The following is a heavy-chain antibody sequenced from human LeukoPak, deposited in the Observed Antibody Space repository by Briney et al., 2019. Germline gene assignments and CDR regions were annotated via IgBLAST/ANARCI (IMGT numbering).Heavy chain of an antibody. CDR1: GGSISSSSYY. CDR2: IYYSGST. J-gene: IGHJ4*02. CDR3: ARLGGYYDPPDY. D-gene: IGHD3-22*01. V-gene: IGHV4-39*01. Sequence: SETLSLTRTVSGGSISSSSYYWGWIRRPPGKGLEWIGNIYYSGSTYYNPSLKSRVTISVDTSKNQCSLNLSSVTAADTAVYYCARLGGYYDPPDYWGQGTLVTVSS.